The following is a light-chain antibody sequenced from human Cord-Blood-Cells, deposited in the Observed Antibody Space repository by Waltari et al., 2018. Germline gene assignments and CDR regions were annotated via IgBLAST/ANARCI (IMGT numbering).Light chain of an antibody. CDR2: GAS. CDR3: QQYNNLPRT. J-gene: IGKJ1*01. V-gene: IGKV3-15*01. CDR1: QSVSSN. Sequence: IVMTQSPATLSVSPGGRATLSCRASQSVSSNLAWYQQKPCQTPRLLIYGASTRATGIPARFSGSGSGTEFTLTISSLQSEDIAVYYCQQYNNLPRTFGQGTKVEIK.